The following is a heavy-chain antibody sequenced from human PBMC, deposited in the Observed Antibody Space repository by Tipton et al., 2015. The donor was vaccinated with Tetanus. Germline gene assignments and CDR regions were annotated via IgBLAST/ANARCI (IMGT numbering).Heavy chain of an antibody. CDR1: GFTFSTYD. D-gene: IGHD5-18*01. CDR3: ARWLEGSIAELDY. CDR2: ISASGRNT. V-gene: IGHV3-23*01. Sequence: GSLRLSCAASGFTFSTYDMIWVRQAPGKGLEWVSAISASGRNTYCADSVKGRFTSSRDNSKNIHYLEMSSLRAEDTAVYYCARWLEGSIAELDYWGQGTLVAVSS. J-gene: IGHJ4*02.